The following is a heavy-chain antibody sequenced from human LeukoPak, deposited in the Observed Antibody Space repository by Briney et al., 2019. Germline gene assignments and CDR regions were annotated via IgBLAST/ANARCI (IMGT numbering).Heavy chain of an antibody. J-gene: IGHJ4*02. V-gene: IGHV3-21*01. CDR3: ARVGSSGSYFENY. D-gene: IGHD1-26*01. CDR1: GFTFSNAW. CDR2: ISGSSSYI. Sequence: GGSLRLSCAASGFTFSNAWMSWVRQAPGKGLEWVSSISGSSSYIYYADSVKGRFTISRDNAKNSLYLQMNSLRAEDTALYYCARVGSSGSYFENYWGQGTLVTVSS.